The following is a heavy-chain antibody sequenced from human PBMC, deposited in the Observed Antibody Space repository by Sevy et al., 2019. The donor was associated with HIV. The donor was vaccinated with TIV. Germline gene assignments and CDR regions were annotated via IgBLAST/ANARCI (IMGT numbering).Heavy chain of an antibody. CDR1: GFTFNNFS. J-gene: IGHJ4*02. D-gene: IGHD2-8*01. CDR3: AREGCTKPHDY. Sequence: GGSLRLSCAASGFTFNNFSLSGFGNPPGKGLEWVATLSFGCGEINYADSVKGRFTISRDNSKNSFYLQMNNLRAEDTALYYCAREGCTKPHDYWGQGTLVTVSS. CDR2: LSFGCGEI. V-gene: IGHV3-23*01.